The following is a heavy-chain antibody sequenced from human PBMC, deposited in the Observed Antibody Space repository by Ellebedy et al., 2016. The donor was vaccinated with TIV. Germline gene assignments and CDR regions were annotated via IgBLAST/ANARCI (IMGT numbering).Heavy chain of an antibody. D-gene: IGHD2-2*01. Sequence: ASVKVSCKASGYTFTGYYMHWVRQAPGQGLEWMGWIYPNSGGTTYAQKFQGRVTMTSDTSTSTGYMELNSLRYDDTAVYYCATLPYISRSSAYWGQGTLVTVSS. CDR3: ATLPYISRSSAY. J-gene: IGHJ4*02. CDR2: IYPNSGGT. CDR1: GYTFTGYY. V-gene: IGHV1-2*02.